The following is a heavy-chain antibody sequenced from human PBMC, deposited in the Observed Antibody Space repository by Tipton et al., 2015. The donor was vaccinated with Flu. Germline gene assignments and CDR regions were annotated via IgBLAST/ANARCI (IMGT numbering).Heavy chain of an antibody. CDR1: GYIISGAYY. Sequence: TLSLTCNVSGYIISGAYYWGWIRQSPGKGLQWIASIYRSGSTYYNPSLKGRVTMSVDTTKNLFSLKLTSVTAADMAIYYCARALSSGREYTFDIWGQGTMVTVSS. CDR2: IYRSGST. D-gene: IGHD1-26*01. V-gene: IGHV4-38-2*02. J-gene: IGHJ3*02. CDR3: ARALSSGREYTFDI.